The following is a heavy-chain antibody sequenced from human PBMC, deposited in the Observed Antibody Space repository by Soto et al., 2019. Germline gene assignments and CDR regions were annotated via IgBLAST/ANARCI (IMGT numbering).Heavy chain of an antibody. D-gene: IGHD2-15*01. Sequence: GGSLRLSCAASGFTFSSYAMSWVRQAPGKGLEWVSAISGSGGSTYYADSVKGRFTISRDNSKNTLYLQMNSLRAEDTAVYYCAKVLRLCSGGSCYSEYFQHWGQGTLVTVSS. CDR2: ISGSGGST. V-gene: IGHV3-23*01. CDR1: GFTFSSYA. CDR3: AKVLRLCSGGSCYSEYFQH. J-gene: IGHJ1*01.